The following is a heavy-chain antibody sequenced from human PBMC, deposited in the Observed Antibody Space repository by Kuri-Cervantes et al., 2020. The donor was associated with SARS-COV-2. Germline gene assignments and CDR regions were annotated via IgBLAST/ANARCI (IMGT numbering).Heavy chain of an antibody. Sequence: GGSLRLSCAASGFTFSDYYMSWIRQAPGKGLEWVSYISSSGSTIYYADSVKGRFTISRDNAKNSLYLQMNSLRDEDTAVYYCARETYYDILTGRRTPDAFDIWGQGTMVTVSS. D-gene: IGHD3-9*01. J-gene: IGHJ3*02. CDR3: ARETYYDILTGRRTPDAFDI. V-gene: IGHV3-11*04. CDR2: ISSSGSTI. CDR1: GFTFSDYY.